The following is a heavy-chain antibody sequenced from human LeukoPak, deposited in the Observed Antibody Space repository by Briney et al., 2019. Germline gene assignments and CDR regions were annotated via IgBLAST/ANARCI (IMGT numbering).Heavy chain of an antibody. Sequence: SETLSLTCTVSGVSISSYYWSWIRQPAGKGLEWIGRIHTSGSTNYNPSLKSRVTMSVDTSKNQFSLKLSSVTAADTAVYYCASRQGSSWSIGWFDPWGQGTLVTVSS. CDR1: GVSISSYY. D-gene: IGHD6-13*01. V-gene: IGHV4-4*07. CDR2: IHTSGST. CDR3: ASRQGSSWSIGWFDP. J-gene: IGHJ5*02.